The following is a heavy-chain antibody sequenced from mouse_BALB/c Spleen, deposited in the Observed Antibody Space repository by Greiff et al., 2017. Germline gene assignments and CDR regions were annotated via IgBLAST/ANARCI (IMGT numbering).Heavy chain of an antibody. CDR2: IWAGGST. CDR3: ARDPTMIMGYAMDY. Sequence: VQLQQSGPGLVQPSQSLSITCTVSGFSLTSYGVHWVRQPPGKGLEWLGVIWAGGSTNYNSALMSRLSISKDNSKSQVFLKMNSLQTDDTAMYYCARDPTMIMGYAMDYWGQGTSVTVSS. V-gene: IGHV2-9*02. J-gene: IGHJ4*01. CDR1: GFSLTSYG. D-gene: IGHD2-4*01.